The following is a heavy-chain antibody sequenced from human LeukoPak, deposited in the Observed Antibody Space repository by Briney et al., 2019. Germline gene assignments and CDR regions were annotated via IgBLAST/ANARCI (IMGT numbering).Heavy chain of an antibody. CDR2: IGTAGDT. Sequence: GGSLRLSCAASGFTFSSYDMHWVRQATGKGLEWVSAIGTAGDTYYPGSVKGRFTISRENAKNSLYLQMNSLRAGDTAVYYCARGRLVYGMDVWGKGTTVTVSS. V-gene: IGHV3-13*01. D-gene: IGHD3-9*01. CDR3: ARGRLVYGMDV. CDR1: GFTFSSYD. J-gene: IGHJ6*04.